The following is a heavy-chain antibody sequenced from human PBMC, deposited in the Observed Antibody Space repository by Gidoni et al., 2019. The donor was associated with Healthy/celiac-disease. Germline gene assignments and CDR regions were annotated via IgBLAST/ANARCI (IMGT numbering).Heavy chain of an antibody. CDR2: ISYDGSNK. CDR3: ASRGANYYDSSGSDY. V-gene: IGHV3-30*04. CDR1: GFTFSSYA. J-gene: IGHJ4*02. Sequence: QVQLVASGGGVVQPGRSLRLSCAASGFTFSSYAMHWVRQAPGKGLEWVAVISYDGSNKYYADSVKGRFTISRDNSKNTLYLQMNSLRAEDTAVYYCASRGANYYDSSGSDYWGQGTLVTVSS. D-gene: IGHD3-22*01.